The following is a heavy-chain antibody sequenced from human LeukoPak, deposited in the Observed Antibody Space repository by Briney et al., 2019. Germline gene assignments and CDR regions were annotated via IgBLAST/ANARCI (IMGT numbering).Heavy chain of an antibody. CDR1: GGSISNDY. CDR2: IFYSGST. J-gene: IGHJ4*02. D-gene: IGHD1-20*01. CDR3: ARTLGDNSYFGY. V-gene: IGHV4-59*08. Sequence: SETLSLTCTVSGGSISNDYWSWIRQPPGKGLEWIGYIFYSGSTNYNPSLKSRVSISIDTSKNQFSLKLSSVTAADTAVYYCARTLGDNSYFGYWGQGTLVTVSS.